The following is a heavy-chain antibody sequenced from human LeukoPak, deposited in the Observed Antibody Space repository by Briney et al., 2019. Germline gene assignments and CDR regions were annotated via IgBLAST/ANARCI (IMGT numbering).Heavy chain of an antibody. CDR2: ISSSGSTI. CDR3: ARDLGGIAAIFPPDAFDI. Sequence: GGSLRLSCAASGFTFSDYYMSWIRQAPGKGLEWVSYISSSGSTIYYADSVKGRFTISRDNAKNSLYLQMNSLRAEDTAVYYCARDLGGIAAIFPPDAFDIWGQGTMATVSS. J-gene: IGHJ3*02. D-gene: IGHD6-13*01. V-gene: IGHV3-11*01. CDR1: GFTFSDYY.